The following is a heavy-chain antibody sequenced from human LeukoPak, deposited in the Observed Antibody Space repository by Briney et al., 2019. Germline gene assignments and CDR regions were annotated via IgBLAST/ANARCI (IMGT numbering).Heavy chain of an antibody. CDR3: ARTYYDYVWGSLLY. D-gene: IGHD3-16*01. Sequence: GGSLRLSCAASRFTFSSYAMHWVRQAPGQGLEWMGGIIPIFGTANYAQKFQGRVTITADESTSTAYMELSSLRSEDTAVYYCARTYYDYVWGSLLYWGQGTLVTVSS. V-gene: IGHV1-69*01. CDR1: RFTFSSYA. CDR2: IIPIFGTA. J-gene: IGHJ4*02.